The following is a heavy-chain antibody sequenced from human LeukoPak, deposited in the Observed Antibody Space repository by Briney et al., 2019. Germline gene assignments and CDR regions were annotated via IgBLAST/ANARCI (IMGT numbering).Heavy chain of an antibody. V-gene: IGHV3-30*18. J-gene: IGHJ4*02. CDR1: GFTFSSYE. CDR2: ISSDGSNK. D-gene: IGHD5-18*01. Sequence: PGGSLRLSCAASGFTFSSYEMNWVRQAPGKGLEWVAVISSDGSNKYYADFVKGRFTISRDNSKNTLYLQMNSLRPEDTAVFYCAKGAGYSFGYDFDYWGQGTLVTVSS. CDR3: AKGAGYSFGYDFDY.